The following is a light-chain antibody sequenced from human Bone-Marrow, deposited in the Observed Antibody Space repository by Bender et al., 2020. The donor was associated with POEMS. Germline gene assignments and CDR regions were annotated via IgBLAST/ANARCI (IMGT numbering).Light chain of an antibody. J-gene: IGLJ2*01. CDR3: QVWDSDSDHYV. V-gene: IGLV3-21*02. CDR1: DIGRKT. Sequence: SYVLTQPPSVSVAPGETARITCEGNDIGRKTVQWYQQKAGQAPVLVVYGDTDRPSGIPERFSGSNSGDTATLTITTVQAGDEADYYCQVWDSDSDHYVFGGGTTLTVL. CDR2: GDT.